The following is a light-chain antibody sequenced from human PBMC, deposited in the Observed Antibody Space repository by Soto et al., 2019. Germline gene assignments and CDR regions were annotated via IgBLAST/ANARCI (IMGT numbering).Light chain of an antibody. CDR3: QQRSNWPPEIT. CDR1: QSVSSN. Sequence: EIVLTQSPATLSVSPVERATLSCMASQSVSSNLAWYQQKPCQAPRLLIYDVFNRATGIPARFSGSGSGTDFTLTISSLEPEDFAVYYCQQRSNWPPEITFGQGTRLEIK. V-gene: IGKV3-11*01. CDR2: DVF. J-gene: IGKJ5*01.